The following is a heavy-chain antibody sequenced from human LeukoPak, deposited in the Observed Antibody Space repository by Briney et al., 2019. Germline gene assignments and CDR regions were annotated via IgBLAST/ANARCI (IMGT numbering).Heavy chain of an antibody. V-gene: IGHV1-69*05. CDR3: ASLGYCSGGSCYF. J-gene: IGHJ4*02. Sequence: ASVKVSCKDSAGTFISYAISWVRQAPGQGLEWMGGIIPIFGTANYAQKFQGRVTITTDESTSTAYMELSSLRSEDTAVYYCASLGYCSGGSCYFWGQGTLVTVSS. CDR1: AGTFISYA. D-gene: IGHD2-15*01. CDR2: IIPIFGTA.